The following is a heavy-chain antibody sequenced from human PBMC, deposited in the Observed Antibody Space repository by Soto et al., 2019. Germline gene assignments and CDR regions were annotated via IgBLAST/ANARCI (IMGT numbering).Heavy chain of an antibody. D-gene: IGHD4-17*01. J-gene: IGHJ4*02. CDR2: IYYSGTT. Sequence: SETLSLTCTVSGDSITSNSYFWAWIRQPPGKGLEWIGSIYYSGTTYYNPSLKSRVTISVDTSKNQFSLKLSSVTAADTAVYYCATFYGDYVSYWGQGTLVTVSS. CDR3: ATFYGDYVSY. V-gene: IGHV4-39*01. CDR1: GDSITSNSYF.